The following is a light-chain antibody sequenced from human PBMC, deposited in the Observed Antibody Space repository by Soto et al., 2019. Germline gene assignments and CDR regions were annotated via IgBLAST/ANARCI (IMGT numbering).Light chain of an antibody. CDR3: QQYNNWPPWT. Sequence: EVVMTQSPVTLSVSPGERATLSCRASQSVRSNLAWYQQKPGQAPRLLIYRASTRAIGIPARFSGSGSGTEFTLTISSRQSEDFAVYYCQQYNNWPPWTFGQGTKVEIK. CDR2: RAS. V-gene: IGKV3-15*01. J-gene: IGKJ1*01. CDR1: QSVRSN.